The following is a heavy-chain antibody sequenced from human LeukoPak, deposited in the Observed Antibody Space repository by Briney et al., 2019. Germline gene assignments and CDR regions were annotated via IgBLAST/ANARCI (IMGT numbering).Heavy chain of an antibody. CDR2: ISGSGGST. D-gene: IGHD1-26*01. V-gene: IGHV3-23*01. Sequence: TGGSLRLSCAASGFTFSSYAMSWVRQAPGKGLEWVSAISGSGGSTYYADSVKGRFTISRDNSKNTLYLQMNGLRAEDTAVYYCAKDRGGVVGAHDYWGQGTLVTVSS. CDR1: GFTFSSYA. J-gene: IGHJ4*02. CDR3: AKDRGGVVGAHDY.